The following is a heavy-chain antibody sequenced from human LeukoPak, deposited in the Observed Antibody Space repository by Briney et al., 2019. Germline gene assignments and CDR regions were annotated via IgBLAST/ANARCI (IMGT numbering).Heavy chain of an antibody. D-gene: IGHD4-17*01. CDR1: GFTFSSYA. V-gene: IGHV3-30*04. CDR3: ARAMTTVTLLGYYYGMDV. Sequence: GGSLRLSCAASGFTFSSYAMHWVRQAPGKGLEWVAVISYDGSNKYYADSVKGRFTISRDNSKNTLYLQMNSLRAEDTAVYYCARAMTTVTLLGYYYGMDVWGQGTTVTVSS. J-gene: IGHJ6*02. CDR2: ISYDGSNK.